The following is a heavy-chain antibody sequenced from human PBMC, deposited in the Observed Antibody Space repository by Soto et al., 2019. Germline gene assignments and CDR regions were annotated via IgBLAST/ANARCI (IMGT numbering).Heavy chain of an antibody. V-gene: IGHV1-18*04. CDR3: ARDRVVYGAWYLDL. CDR1: GYTFTSYG. D-gene: IGHD4-17*01. J-gene: IGHJ2*01. Sequence: VASVKVSCKASGYTFTSYGISWVRQAPGQGLEWMGWISAYNGNTNYAQKLQGRVTMTTDTSTSTAYMELRSLRSDDTAVYYCARDRVVYGAWYLDLCGRGTMVTVYS. CDR2: ISAYNGNT.